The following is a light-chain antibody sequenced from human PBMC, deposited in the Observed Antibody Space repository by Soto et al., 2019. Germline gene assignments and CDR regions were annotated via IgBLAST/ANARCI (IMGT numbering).Light chain of an antibody. CDR1: SSDVGSYNY. V-gene: IGLV2-14*03. CDR2: DVS. J-gene: IGLJ1*01. CDR3: ASYTSGSTYV. Sequence: QSVLTQPASVSGSPGQSIAISCTGTSSDVGSYNYVSWYQQHPGKAPKLMIYDVSNRPSGVSDRFSGSRSGNTASLTISGLQAEDEADYCCASYTSGSTYVFGTGTKVTVL.